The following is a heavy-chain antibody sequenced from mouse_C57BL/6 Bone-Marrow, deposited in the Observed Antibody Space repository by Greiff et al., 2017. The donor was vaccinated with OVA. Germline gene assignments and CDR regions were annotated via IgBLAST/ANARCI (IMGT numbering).Heavy chain of an antibody. Sequence: QVQLKESGPGLVQPSQSLSITCTVSGFSLTSYGVHWVRQSPGKGLEWLGVIWSGGSTDYNAAFISRLSISKDNSKSQVFFKMNSLQADDTAIYYWARKRTFYYSNDWYFDVWGTGTTVTVSS. CDR1: GFSLTSYG. V-gene: IGHV2-2*01. J-gene: IGHJ1*03. CDR3: ARKRTFYYSNDWYFDV. D-gene: IGHD2-5*01. CDR2: IWSGGST.